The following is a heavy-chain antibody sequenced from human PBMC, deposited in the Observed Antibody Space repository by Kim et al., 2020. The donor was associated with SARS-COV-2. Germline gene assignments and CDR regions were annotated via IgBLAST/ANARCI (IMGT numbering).Heavy chain of an antibody. CDR2: VRSNTDGGAR. V-gene: IGHV3-15*01. CDR3: TTLNWFDP. CDR1: GFTFSDAW. J-gene: IGHJ5*02. Sequence: GGSLRLSCAASGFTFSDAWMSWVRQAPGRGLEWVARVRSNTDGGARDYAAAVKGRFTISRDDSKNMVYLEMNSLKTEDSAIYYCTTLNWFDPWCQGTRVT.